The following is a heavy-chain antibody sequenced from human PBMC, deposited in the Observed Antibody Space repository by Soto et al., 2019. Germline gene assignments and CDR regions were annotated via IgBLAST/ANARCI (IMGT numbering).Heavy chain of an antibody. V-gene: IGHV1-18*01. CDR2: ISAYNGNT. CDR3: ARDTGPYHYDRSGSLDY. D-gene: IGHD3-22*01. CDR1: GYTFTSYG. Sequence: QVQLVQSGAEVKKPGASVKVSCKASGYTFTSYGIRWVRQAPGQGREWLAWISAYNGNTNYAQKLQGRVTMTTETSTRTAYMELRSLRSDDTVVYYCARDTGPYHYDRSGSLDYWGQGTLLTVSS. J-gene: IGHJ4*02.